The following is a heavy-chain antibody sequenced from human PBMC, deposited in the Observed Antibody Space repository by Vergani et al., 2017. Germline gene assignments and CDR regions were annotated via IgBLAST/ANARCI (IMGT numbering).Heavy chain of an antibody. D-gene: IGHD2-2*02. V-gene: IGHV4-4*03. Sequence: QVQLQESGPGLVKPPGTLSLTCAVSGDSLSSNNCWTWVRQPPGKGLEWIGEICHTEDTKYSPSLKSRVTVSVDESRNLFSLRLNSGTAADTAVYYCATIGYRRWGYYFDYWGQGILVTVSS. CDR3: ATIGYRRWGYYFDY. CDR2: ICHTEDT. CDR1: GDSLSSNNC. J-gene: IGHJ4*02.